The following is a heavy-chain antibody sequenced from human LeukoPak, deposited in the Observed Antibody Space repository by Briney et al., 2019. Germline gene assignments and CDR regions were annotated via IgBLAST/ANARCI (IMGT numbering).Heavy chain of an antibody. Sequence: PGGSLRLSCAASGFNFNNAWMTWVCQAPGKGLEWVANIKQDGSEKHYADSVKGRFTISRDNVENSLYLEMNSLTDDDTALYYCTRVEPTKSDDCWGQGTLVTVSS. D-gene: IGHD1-14*01. CDR3: TRVEPTKSDDC. J-gene: IGHJ4*02. V-gene: IGHV3-7*01. CDR1: GFNFNNAW. CDR2: IKQDGSEK.